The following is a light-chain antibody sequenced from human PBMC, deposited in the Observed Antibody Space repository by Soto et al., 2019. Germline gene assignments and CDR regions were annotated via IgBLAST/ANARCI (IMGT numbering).Light chain of an antibody. CDR2: GAS. CDR1: ETVATN. J-gene: IGKJ1*01. V-gene: IGKV3-15*01. Sequence: LMTKSPSNLSVSAMEIATLSCRASETVATNLVGYQQKTGEAPRLLMSGASTRAAGISDRFRGSGSGTEVTLTISSLRSEDSAIYYCQQYFEWPPMTFGQGTKVDIK. CDR3: QQYFEWPPMT.